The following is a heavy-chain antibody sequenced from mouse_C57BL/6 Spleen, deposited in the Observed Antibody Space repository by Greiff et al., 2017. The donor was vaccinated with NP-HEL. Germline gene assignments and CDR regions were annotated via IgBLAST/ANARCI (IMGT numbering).Heavy chain of an antibody. CDR1: GYTFTDYN. CDR3: ARCEFAY. Sequence: EVQLQESGPELVKPGASVKIPCKASGYTFTDYNMDWVKQSHGKSLEWIGDINPSNGGTIYNEKFKGKATLTVDKSSSTAYMELRSLTSEGTAVYYCARCEFAYWGQGTLVTVSA. J-gene: IGHJ3*01. CDR2: INPSNGGT. V-gene: IGHV1-18*01.